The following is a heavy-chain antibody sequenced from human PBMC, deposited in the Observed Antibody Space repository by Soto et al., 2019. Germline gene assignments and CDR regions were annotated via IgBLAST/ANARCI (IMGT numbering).Heavy chain of an antibody. V-gene: IGHV1-3*01. J-gene: IGHJ2*01. D-gene: IGHD3-10*01. CDR2: INAGNANT. Sequence: QVQLVQSGAEVKKPGASVKVSCKASGYTFTSYAMHWVRQAPGQRLEWMGWINAGNANTKYSQKFQGRVTITRHTSASTAYMELSSLRSEDTAVYYCVRSRLVRGVITPYWYFDLWGRGTLVTVSS. CDR3: VRSRLVRGVITPYWYFDL. CDR1: GYTFTSYA.